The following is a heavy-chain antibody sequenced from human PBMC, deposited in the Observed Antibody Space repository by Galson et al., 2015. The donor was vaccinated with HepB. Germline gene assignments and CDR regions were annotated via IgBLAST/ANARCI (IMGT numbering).Heavy chain of an antibody. J-gene: IGHJ4*02. CDR2: INPSGGST. D-gene: IGHD6-6*01. CDR3: ARATRVEYSSSSVNY. V-gene: IGHV1-46*03. CDR1: GYTFTSYY. Sequence: SVKVSCKASGYTFTSYYMHWVRQAPGQGLEWMGTINPSGGSTGYAQKFQGRVTMTRDTSTSTVYMELSSLRSEDTAVYYCARATRVEYSSSSVNYWGQGTLVTVSS.